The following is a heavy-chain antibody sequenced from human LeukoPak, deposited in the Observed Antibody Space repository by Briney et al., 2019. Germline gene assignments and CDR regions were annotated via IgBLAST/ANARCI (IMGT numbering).Heavy chain of an antibody. CDR3: ATAATGLLWFGDPDGMDV. D-gene: IGHD3-10*01. CDR2: FYPEDGET. J-gene: IGHJ6*02. CDR1: GYTLTELS. Sequence: ASVKVSCKVSGYTLTELSMHWVRQAPGKGLEWMGGFYPEDGETIYAQKYQGRVTMTEDTSTDTAYMELSSLRSEDTAVYYCATAATGLLWFGDPDGMDVWGQGTTVTVSS. V-gene: IGHV1-24*01.